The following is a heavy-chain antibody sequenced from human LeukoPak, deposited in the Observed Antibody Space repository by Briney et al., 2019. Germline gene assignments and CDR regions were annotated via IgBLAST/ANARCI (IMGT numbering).Heavy chain of an antibody. CDR1: GFTFSSYG. D-gene: IGHD4-17*01. J-gene: IGHJ4*02. CDR3: ANLRTYYGDYFVS. CDR2: ISSNGGST. V-gene: IGHV3-23*01. Sequence: GGSLRLSCAASGFTFSSYGMSWVRQAPGKGLEWVSSISSNGGSTYYADSVKGRFTISRDNSKNTLDLQMDSLRAEDTAVYYCANLRTYYGDYFVSWGQGTLVTVSS.